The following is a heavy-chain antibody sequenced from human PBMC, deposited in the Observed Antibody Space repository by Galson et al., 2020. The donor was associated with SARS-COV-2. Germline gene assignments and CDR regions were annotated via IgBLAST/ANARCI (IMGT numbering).Heavy chain of an antibody. D-gene: IGHD3-22*01. CDR2: IYYSGVT. J-gene: IGHJ3*01. CDR3: ATWFIYYDTGGYAFDE. V-gene: IGHV4-30-4*01. CDR1: GASLSSGDYY. Sequence: SETLSLTCTVSGASLSSGDYYWSWLRQAPGKGLEWIGYIYYSGVTHYNLALQSRSTISLDTSKNQFSLKLNSVTAADTAVYYCATWFIYYDTGGYAFDEWGQGTLVTVS.